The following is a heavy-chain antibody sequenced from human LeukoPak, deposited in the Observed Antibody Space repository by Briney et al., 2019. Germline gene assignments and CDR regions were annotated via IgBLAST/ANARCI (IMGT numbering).Heavy chain of an antibody. V-gene: IGHV3-23*01. CDR1: GFTFSSYA. CDR2: ISGSGGST. J-gene: IGHJ4*02. Sequence: GGSLRLSCAASGFTFSSYAMSWVRQAPGKGLEWVSAISGSGGSTYYADSVKGRFTISRDNSKNTLYLQMNSLRAEDTAVYYCARYQLFHGDFDYWGQGTLVTVSS. D-gene: IGHD2-2*01. CDR3: ARYQLFHGDFDY.